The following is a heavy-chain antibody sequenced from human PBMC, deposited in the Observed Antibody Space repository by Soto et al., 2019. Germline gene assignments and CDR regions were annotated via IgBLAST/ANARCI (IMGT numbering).Heavy chain of an antibody. Sequence: QVQLQQWGAGLLKPSETLSLTCAVYGGSFSGYYWSWIRQPPGKGLEWIGEINHSGSTNYNPSLKSRVTISVDTSKHQFPLQLSSVTAADTAVYYCARGRGSGWYFDYWGQGTRVTVSS. V-gene: IGHV4-34*01. CDR1: GGSFSGYY. D-gene: IGHD6-19*01. J-gene: IGHJ4*02. CDR3: ARGRGSGWYFDY. CDR2: INHSGST.